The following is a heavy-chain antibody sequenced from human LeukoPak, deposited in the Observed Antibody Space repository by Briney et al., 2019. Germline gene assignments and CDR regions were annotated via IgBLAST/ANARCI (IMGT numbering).Heavy chain of an antibody. CDR3: AKTRSGTYYGDSFDI. V-gene: IGHV4-28*05. CDR1: DDSITRSDW. D-gene: IGHD1-26*01. CDR2: IYYSGRV. Sequence: SDTLSLTCAVSDDSITRSDWWAWIRQPPGKGLEWLGNIYYSGRVYHNPSLQTRVTMSVDSSKNQFSLRLGSVTAVDTAVYFCAKTRSGTYYGDSFDIWGQGILVTVSS. J-gene: IGHJ3*02.